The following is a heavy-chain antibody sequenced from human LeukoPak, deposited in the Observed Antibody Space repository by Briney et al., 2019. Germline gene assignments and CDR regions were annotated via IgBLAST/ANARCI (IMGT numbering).Heavy chain of an antibody. D-gene: IGHD3-22*01. CDR2: ISRSSSTI. V-gene: IGHV3-48*02. J-gene: IGHJ4*02. CDR3: ARGDYYDSSGSGGRFDY. Sequence: GGSLRLSCAASGVTFSSYSMNWVRQAPGKGLEWVSYISRSSSTIYYADSVKGRFTISRDNAKNSLYLQMNSLRDEDTAVYYCARGDYYDSSGSGGRFDYWGQGTLDTVSS. CDR1: GVTFSSYS.